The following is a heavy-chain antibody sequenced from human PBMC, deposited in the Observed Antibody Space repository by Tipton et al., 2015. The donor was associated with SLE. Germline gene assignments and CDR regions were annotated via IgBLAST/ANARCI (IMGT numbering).Heavy chain of an antibody. V-gene: IGHV4-39*07. D-gene: IGHD4/OR15-4a*01. CDR1: GGSISSSSYC. CDR3: ARYGGNRMFDY. Sequence: TLSLTCTVSGGSISSSSYCWGWIRQPPGKGLEWIGSLYYSGSTYYNPSLKSRVTISKDTSKNQFSLKMSSVTAADTAVYFCARYGGNRMFDYWGQGTLVTVSS. CDR2: LYYSGST. J-gene: IGHJ4*02.